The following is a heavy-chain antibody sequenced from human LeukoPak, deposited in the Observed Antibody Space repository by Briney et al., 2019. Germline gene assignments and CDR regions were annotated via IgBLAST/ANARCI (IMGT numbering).Heavy chain of an antibody. V-gene: IGHV1-18*01. Sequence: ASVKVSCKASGYTFTSYGISWVRQAPGQGLEWMGWISAYNGNTNYAQKLQGRVTMTTDTSTSTAYMELRSLRSDDTAVYYCARVSIVGATLRTFGYWGQGTLVTVSS. D-gene: IGHD1-26*01. CDR2: ISAYNGNT. J-gene: IGHJ4*02. CDR1: GYTFTSYG. CDR3: ARVSIVGATLRTFGY.